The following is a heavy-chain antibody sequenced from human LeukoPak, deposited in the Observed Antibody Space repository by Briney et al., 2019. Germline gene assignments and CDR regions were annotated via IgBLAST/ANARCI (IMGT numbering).Heavy chain of an antibody. J-gene: IGHJ4*02. CDR1: GYTLTELS. CDR3: AREEELLWFGRPVFAQSDC. Sequence: ASVKVSCKVSGYTLTELSMHWVRQAPGKGLEWMGGFDPEDGETIYAQKFQGRVTMTEDTSTDTAYMELSSLRSEDTAVYYCAREEELLWFGRPVFAQSDCWVQGTLVTVSS. V-gene: IGHV1-24*01. CDR2: FDPEDGET. D-gene: IGHD3-10*01.